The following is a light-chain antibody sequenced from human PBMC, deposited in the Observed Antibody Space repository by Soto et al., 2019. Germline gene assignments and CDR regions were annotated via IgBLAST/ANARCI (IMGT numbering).Light chain of an antibody. Sequence: EIVFTQSPPTRSLSQRQXATLSCRAIQRVTCSLAWLQQKPGQAPRLXIYGASSRANGSPVRFSGSGSATEFTRTISSLQSEDFAVYYGQQYNNWPLTFGQGTRLDIK. J-gene: IGKJ5*01. CDR3: QQYNNWPLT. CDR2: GAS. CDR1: QRVTCS. V-gene: IGKV3-15*01.